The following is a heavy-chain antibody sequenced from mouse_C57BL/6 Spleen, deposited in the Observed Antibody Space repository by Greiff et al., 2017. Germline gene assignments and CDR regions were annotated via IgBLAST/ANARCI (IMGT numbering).Heavy chain of an antibody. J-gene: IGHJ4*01. CDR2: INPSSGYT. CDR1: GYTFTSYT. Sequence: VQLQQSGAELARPGASVKMSCKASGYTFTSYTMHWVKQRPGQGLEWIGYINPSSGYTKYNQKFKDKATLTADKSSSTAYMQLSSLTSEDSAVYYCARLDYDYDVGAMDYWGQGTSVTVSS. D-gene: IGHD2-4*01. CDR3: ARLDYDYDVGAMDY. V-gene: IGHV1-4*01.